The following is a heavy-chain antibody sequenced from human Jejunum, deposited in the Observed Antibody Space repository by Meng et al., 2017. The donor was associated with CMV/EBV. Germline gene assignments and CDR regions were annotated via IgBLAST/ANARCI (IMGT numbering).Heavy chain of an antibody. D-gene: IGHD2-21*01. J-gene: IGHJ4*02. V-gene: IGHV1-2*02. CDR3: ARDRDLNHGASFDY. CDR2: INPNNGVT. CDR1: GYIFTDYY. Sequence: QVHLVQSGGEGKKPGASGKVSCKASGYIFTDYYIPWVRQAPGQGLEWMGWINPNNGVTYYAQKFQGRVTMTRDTPISTAYLELSRLRSDDTAMYYCARDRDLNHGASFDYWGQETLVTVSS.